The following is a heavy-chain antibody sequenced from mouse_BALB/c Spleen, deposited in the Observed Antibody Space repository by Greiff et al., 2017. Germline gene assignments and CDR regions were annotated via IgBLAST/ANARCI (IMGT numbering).Heavy chain of an antibody. D-gene: IGHD3-3*01. CDR2: ISNLAYSI. CDR3: ARDGAGNYFDY. V-gene: IGHV5-15*02. Sequence: DVKLVESGGGLVQPGGSRKLSCAASGFTFSDYGMAWVRQAPGKGPEWVAFISNLAYSIYYADTVTGRFTISRENAKNTLYLEMSSLRSEDTAMYYCARDGAGNYFDYWGQGTTLTVSS. J-gene: IGHJ2*01. CDR1: GFTFSDYG.